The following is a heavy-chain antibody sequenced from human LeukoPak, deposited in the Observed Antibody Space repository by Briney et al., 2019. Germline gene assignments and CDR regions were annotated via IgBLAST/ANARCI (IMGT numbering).Heavy chain of an antibody. V-gene: IGHV4-30-4*08. CDR2: IYYSGST. Sequence: LRLSCAASGFTFSSYSMNWLRQPPGKGLEWLGYIYYSGSTYYNPSLKSRVTISVDTSKNQFSLKLSSVTAADTAVYYCARSEWELRDFDYWGQGTLVTVSS. D-gene: IGHD1-26*01. CDR1: GFTFSSYS. J-gene: IGHJ4*02. CDR3: ARSEWELRDFDY.